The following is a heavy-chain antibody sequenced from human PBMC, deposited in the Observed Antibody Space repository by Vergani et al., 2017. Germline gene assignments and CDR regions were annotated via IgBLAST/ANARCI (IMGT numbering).Heavy chain of an antibody. CDR3: AKGPSNYEIVAGYYVDY. V-gene: IGHV3-48*01. J-gene: IGHJ4*02. D-gene: IGHD3-9*01. Sequence: EVQLVESGGGLVQPGGSLRVSCVASGFTFSSCSMHWVRQAPGKGLEWVSYISSSSSNLYYADSVKGRFTISRDNAKNSMYLQMNSLRAEDTAVYYWAKGPSNYEIVAGYYVDYWGQGTLVTVSS. CDR2: ISSSSSNL. CDR1: GFTFSSCS.